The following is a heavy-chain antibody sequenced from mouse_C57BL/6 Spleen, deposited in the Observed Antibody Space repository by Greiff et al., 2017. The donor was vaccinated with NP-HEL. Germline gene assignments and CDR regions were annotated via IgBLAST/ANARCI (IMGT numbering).Heavy chain of an antibody. CDR1: GYTFTSYW. V-gene: IGHV1-53*01. CDR2: INPSNGGT. CDR3: ARGAIYYDYDEGYFDY. D-gene: IGHD2-4*01. J-gene: IGHJ2*01. Sequence: QVQLQQPGTELVKPGASVKLSCKASGYTFTSYWMHWVKQRPGQGLEWIGNINPSNGGTNYNEKFKSKATLTVEKSSSKAYMQLSSLTSEDSAVYYCARGAIYYDYDEGYFDYWGQGTTLTVSS.